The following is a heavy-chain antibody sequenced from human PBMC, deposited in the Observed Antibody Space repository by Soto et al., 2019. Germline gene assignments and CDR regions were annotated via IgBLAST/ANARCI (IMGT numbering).Heavy chain of an antibody. J-gene: IGHJ4*02. CDR3: ARGGVSTRGFDY. D-gene: IGHD3-3*01. V-gene: IGHV5-51*01. Sequence: GESLKISCKGSGYNFAGYWIAWVRQMPGKVLELMGIIYPSDSDTRYSPSFQGQVTISADKSISSAYLQWSSLRASDTAMYYCARGGVSTRGFDYWGQGTPVTVSS. CDR2: IYPSDSDT. CDR1: GYNFAGYW.